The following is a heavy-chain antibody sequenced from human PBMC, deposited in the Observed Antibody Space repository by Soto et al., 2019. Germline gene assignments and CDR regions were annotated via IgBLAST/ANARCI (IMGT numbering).Heavy chain of an antibody. D-gene: IGHD2-15*01. CDR2: ISGNDGKT. Sequence: ASVKVSCKASGYRFTNHGISWVRQAPGQGLEWMGWISGNDGKTKYARKFQGRVTMTTDTSTSTAYMELSSLRSEDTAVYYCARGGLGPATRKYYYYYGMDVWGQGTTVTVSS. CDR1: GYRFTNHG. J-gene: IGHJ6*02. V-gene: IGHV1-18*01. CDR3: ARGGLGPATRKYYYYYGMDV.